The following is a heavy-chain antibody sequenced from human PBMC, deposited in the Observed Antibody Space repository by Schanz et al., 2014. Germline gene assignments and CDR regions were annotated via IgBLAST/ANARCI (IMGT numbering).Heavy chain of an antibody. V-gene: IGHV4-31*02. CDR2: ISYSGRT. Sequence: VELVESGGGLVQPGGPLRLSCAASGFTFSSYAMSWIRQFPGKGLEWIGYISYSGRTYYSPSLKSRLTMSVDTSKNQFSLRLSSVTAADTAIYYCSRGECSSTSCHEVAPPDDWGQGTLVTVSS. CDR3: SRGECSSTSCHEVAPPDD. D-gene: IGHD2-2*01. CDR1: GFTFSSYA. J-gene: IGHJ4*02.